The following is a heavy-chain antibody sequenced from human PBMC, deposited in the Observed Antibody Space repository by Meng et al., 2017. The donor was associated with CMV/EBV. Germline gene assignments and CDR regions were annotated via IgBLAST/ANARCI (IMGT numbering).Heavy chain of an antibody. D-gene: IGHD2-8*01. V-gene: IGHV4-59*01. CDR1: GVSISSYY. CDR3: ARKPLLRHWFDP. Sequence: LRLSFTFSGVSISSYYWSWIRQPPGKGLEWIGYIYYSGSTNYNPSLKSRVTISVDTSKNQFSLKLSSVTAADTAVYYCARKPLLRHWFDPWGQGTLVTVSS. CDR2: IYYSGST. J-gene: IGHJ5*02.